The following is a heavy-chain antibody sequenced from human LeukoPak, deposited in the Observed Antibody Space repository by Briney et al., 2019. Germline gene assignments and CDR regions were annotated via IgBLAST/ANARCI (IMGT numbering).Heavy chain of an antibody. D-gene: IGHD6-19*01. V-gene: IGHV3-23*01. CDR1: GFTFSSYA. J-gene: IGHJ4*02. CDR2: ISGSGGST. CDR3: AKSDGAVAGIFDY. Sequence: TGGSLRLSCAASGFTFSSYAMSWVRQAPGKGLEWVSAISGSGGSTYYADSVKGRFTISRDNSKNTLYLQMNSLKAEDTAVYYCAKSDGAVAGIFDYWGQGTLVTVSS.